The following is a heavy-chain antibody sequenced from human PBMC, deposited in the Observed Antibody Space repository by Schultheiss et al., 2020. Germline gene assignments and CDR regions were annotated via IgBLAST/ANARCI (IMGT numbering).Heavy chain of an antibody. J-gene: IGHJ4*02. CDR3: ARDQGSIAVAGTPY. Sequence: GGSLRLSCAASGFTFSSYAMHWVRQAPGKGLEWVAVISYDGSNKYYADSVKGRFTISRDNSKNTLYLQMNSLRAEDTAVYYCARDQGSIAVAGTPYWGQGTLVTVSS. D-gene: IGHD6-19*01. CDR1: GFTFSSYA. V-gene: IGHV3-30-3*01. CDR2: ISYDGSNK.